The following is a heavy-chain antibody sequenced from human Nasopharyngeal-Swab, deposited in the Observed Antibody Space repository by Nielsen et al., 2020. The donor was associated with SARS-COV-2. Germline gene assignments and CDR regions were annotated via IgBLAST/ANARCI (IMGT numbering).Heavy chain of an antibody. CDR1: GGTFRSQG. J-gene: IGHJ6*02. CDR3: TRERPTSSVAIFGLDV. Sequence: SVKVSCKASGGTFRSQGISWVRQAPGQGLEWMGRIIPMRGIANYAQMFQDRVTMTMDTSTSTVYMELSSLRSEDTALYYCTRERPTSSVAIFGLDVWGQGTTVTVSS. V-gene: IGHV1-69*04. CDR2: IIPMRGIA. D-gene: IGHD6-19*01.